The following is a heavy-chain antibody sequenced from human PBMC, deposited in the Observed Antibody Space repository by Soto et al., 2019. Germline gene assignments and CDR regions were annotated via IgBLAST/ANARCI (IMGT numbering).Heavy chain of an antibody. CDR2: IGGSSATT. V-gene: IGHV3-23*01. D-gene: IGHD4-17*01. J-gene: IGHJ4*02. Sequence: GGSLRLSCAASGFTFSTYAMTWVRQAPGKGLEWVSSIGGSSATTYYADSVKGRFTISRDNSKNTLSLQMNSLRAEDTAIYYCAISVLYGDYMSARDSWGQGTLVTVSS. CDR3: AISVLYGDYMSARDS. CDR1: GFTFSTYA.